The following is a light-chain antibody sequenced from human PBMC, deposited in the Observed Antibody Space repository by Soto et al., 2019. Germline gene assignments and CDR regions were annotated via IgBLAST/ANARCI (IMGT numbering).Light chain of an antibody. V-gene: IGLV2-14*01. Sequence: QSALTQPASVSGSPGQSITISCTGTSSDVGDYNYVSWYQQHPGQAPKLMIYDVSNRPSGVSNRFSGSKSGNTASLTISGLQAEDEADYYCSSYTSRSTLVVFGGGTKLTVL. CDR2: DVS. CDR3: SSYTSRSTLVV. J-gene: IGLJ2*01. CDR1: SSDVGDYNY.